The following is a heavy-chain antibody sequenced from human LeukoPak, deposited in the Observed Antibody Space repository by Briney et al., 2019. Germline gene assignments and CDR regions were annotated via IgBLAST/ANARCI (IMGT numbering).Heavy chain of an antibody. CDR2: INSDGSST. J-gene: IGHJ4*02. CDR3: AGDRGDTSLGDY. CDR1: GFTFSSYW. V-gene: IGHV3-74*01. D-gene: IGHD3-16*01. Sequence: GGSLRLSCAASGFTFSSYWMHWVRQAPGKGLVWVSRINSDGSSTSYADSVKGRFTISRDNAKNTLYLHMNSLRAEDTAVYYCAGDRGDTSLGDYWGQGTLVTVSS.